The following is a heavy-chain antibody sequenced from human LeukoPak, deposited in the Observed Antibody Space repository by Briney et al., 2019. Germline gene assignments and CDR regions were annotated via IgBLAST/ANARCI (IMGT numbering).Heavy chain of an antibody. Sequence: GGSLRLSCAASGFTFSYYSMNWVRQAPGKGLEWVSSISSSSTYIYYADSVKGRFTISRDNAENSLFLQMNSLRAEDTAVYYCARGVVVAATGGDAFDIWGQGTMVTVSS. J-gene: IGHJ3*02. CDR1: GFTFSYYS. V-gene: IGHV3-21*01. D-gene: IGHD2-15*01. CDR3: ARGVVVAATGGDAFDI. CDR2: ISSSSTYI.